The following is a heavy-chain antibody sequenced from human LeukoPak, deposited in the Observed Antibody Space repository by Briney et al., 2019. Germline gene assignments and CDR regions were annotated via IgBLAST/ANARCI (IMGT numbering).Heavy chain of an antibody. D-gene: IGHD1-26*01. Sequence: GGSLRLSCAASGFTFSYYNMNWVRQAPGKGLEWVSSISSSSSFISYADSVKGRFSVSRDNAKNSLYLQMNSLRDEDTAVFYCARGSNIVGTTTYFDFWGQGTLVTVSS. CDR1: GFTFSYYN. CDR2: ISSSSSFI. CDR3: ARGSNIVGTTTYFDF. J-gene: IGHJ4*02. V-gene: IGHV3-21*01.